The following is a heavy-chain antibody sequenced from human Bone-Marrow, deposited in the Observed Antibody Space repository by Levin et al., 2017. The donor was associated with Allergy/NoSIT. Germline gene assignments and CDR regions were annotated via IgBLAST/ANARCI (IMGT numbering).Heavy chain of an antibody. V-gene: IGHV1-2*06. J-gene: IGHJ6*03. Sequence: GESLKISCKASGYTFTVYYMHWVRQAPGQGLEWMGRINPDSGDTIYAQKFQDRVTLTRDTSISTAYMELSRLRSDDTAVYFCVRDGLRSLYYYYYMDVWGHGTTVTVSS. CDR1: GYTFTVYY. CDR3: VRDGLRSLYYYYYMDV. CDR2: INPDSGDT. D-gene: IGHD5-12*01.